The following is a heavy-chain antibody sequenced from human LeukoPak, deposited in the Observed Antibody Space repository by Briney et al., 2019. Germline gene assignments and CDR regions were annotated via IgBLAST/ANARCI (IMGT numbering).Heavy chain of an antibody. CDR1: GGSFSGYY. D-gene: IGHD2-8*01. J-gene: IGHJ4*02. CDR2: INHSGST. V-gene: IGHV4-34*09. CDR3: ARTAGWSADY. Sequence: SETLSLTCAVYGGSFSGYYWSWIRQPPGKGLEWIGEINHSGSTNYNPSLKSRITISVDTSKNQFSLRLSSVTAADTAVYYCARTAGWSADYWGQGTLITVSS.